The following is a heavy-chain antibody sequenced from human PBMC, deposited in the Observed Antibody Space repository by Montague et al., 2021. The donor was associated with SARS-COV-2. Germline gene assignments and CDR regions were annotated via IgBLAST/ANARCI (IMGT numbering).Heavy chain of an antibody. D-gene: IGHD2-15*01. CDR1: GFTFSSFR. CDR3: ARFETSKFYSSGVDV. J-gene: IGHJ6*02. CDR2: ISSESTYI. Sequence: SLRLSCAASGFTFSSFRMNWVRQAPGKRLEWVASISSESTYILYAKSVRGRFTVSRDNAQNLLFLQMNSLRAEDTALYYCARFETSKFYSSGVDVWGQGTTVTVSS. V-gene: IGHV3-21*01.